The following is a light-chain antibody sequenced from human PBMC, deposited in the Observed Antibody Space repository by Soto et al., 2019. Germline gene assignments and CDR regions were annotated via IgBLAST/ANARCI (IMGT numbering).Light chain of an antibody. CDR1: QSLSSY. V-gene: IGKV3-11*01. Sequence: EVVITQSPATLSVSPGERATLSCWASQSLSSYLAWYQQKPGQAPRLLIYDASNRANGIPARFTGSGSGTDFTLTISSLEPEDFAVYFCQQRAGWPPTFGGGTKVDIK. CDR2: DAS. CDR3: QQRAGWPPT. J-gene: IGKJ4*01.